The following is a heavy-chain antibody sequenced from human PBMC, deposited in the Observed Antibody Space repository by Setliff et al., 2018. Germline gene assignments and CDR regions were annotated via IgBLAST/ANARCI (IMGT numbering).Heavy chain of an antibody. CDR3: TRNFLGWLARF. Sequence: KTSETLSLTCGVYGGSFSGYYWSWIRQPPGKRLEWIGEIIPGGSTDYNPSLKSRVTMSADTSKNQFSLKLKSVTAADTAVYYCTRNFLGWLARFWGRGTLVTVSS. CDR1: GGSFSGYY. V-gene: IGHV4-34*12. CDR2: IIPGGST. D-gene: IGHD6-19*01. J-gene: IGHJ4*02.